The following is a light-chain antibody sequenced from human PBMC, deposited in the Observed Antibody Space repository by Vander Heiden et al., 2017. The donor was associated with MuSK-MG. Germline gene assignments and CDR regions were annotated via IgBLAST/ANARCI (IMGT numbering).Light chain of an antibody. J-gene: IGLJ2*01. CDR1: RLGDMY. V-gene: IGLV3-1*01. CDR2: QEN. CDR3: QAGDITAV. Sequence: LTQPPSLSVSPGQTVTITCSGDRLGDMYVSWYQKRPGQSPVLVIYQENKRPSGIPERFSGSSSGRAATLTISGNQAGDEEDYYCQAGDITAVFGGGTRLTVL.